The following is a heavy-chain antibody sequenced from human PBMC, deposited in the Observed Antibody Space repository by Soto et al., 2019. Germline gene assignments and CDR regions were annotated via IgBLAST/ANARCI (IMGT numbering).Heavy chain of an antibody. D-gene: IGHD2-2*01. J-gene: IGHJ5*02. V-gene: IGHV3-33*01. CDR3: ARDPVSGCSSTSCYVRNWFDP. Sequence: HPGGSLRLSCAASGFTFSSYGMHWVRQAPGKGLEWVAVIWYDGSNKYYADSVKGRFTISRDNSKNTLYLQMNSLRAEDTAVYYCARDPVSGCSSTSCYVRNWFDPWGQGTPVTVSS. CDR1: GFTFSSYG. CDR2: IWYDGSNK.